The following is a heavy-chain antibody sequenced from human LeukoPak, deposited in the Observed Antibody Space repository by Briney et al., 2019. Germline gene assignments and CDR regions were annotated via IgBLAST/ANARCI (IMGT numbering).Heavy chain of an antibody. J-gene: IGHJ4*02. CDR3: ARDSPSGSYGY. CDR2: IKQAGSAK. CDR1: EFTFSSSW. D-gene: IGHD1-26*01. V-gene: IGHV3-7*05. Sequence: GGSLRLSCAASEFTFSSSWMTWVRQAPGKGLEWVANIKQAGSAKYYVDSVKGRFTTSRDNAKNSLYLQMNSLRAEDTAVYYCARDSPSGSYGYWGQGTLVTVSS.